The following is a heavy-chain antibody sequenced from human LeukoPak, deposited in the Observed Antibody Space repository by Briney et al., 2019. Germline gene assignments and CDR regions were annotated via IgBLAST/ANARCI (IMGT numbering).Heavy chain of an antibody. CDR1: GFTFSSYA. D-gene: IGHD3-10*02. CDR2: ISGSGGST. J-gene: IGHJ4*01. Sequence: GGSLRLSCAASGFTFSSYAMSWVRQAPGKGLEWVSAISGSGGSTYYADSVKGRFTISRDNSKNTLYLQMNSLRAEDTAVYYCAKAPPYYYVPPPDYWGQEPWSPSPQ. CDR3: AKAPPYYYVPPPDY. V-gene: IGHV3-23*01.